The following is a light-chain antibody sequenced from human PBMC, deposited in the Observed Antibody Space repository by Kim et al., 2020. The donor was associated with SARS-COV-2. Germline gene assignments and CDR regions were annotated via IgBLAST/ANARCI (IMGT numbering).Light chain of an antibody. J-gene: IGLJ2*01. Sequence: PGQRVTISGSGGSHNIGAGSHEHWNQPLPGRTPKLLFYANTNRPAGVPDRFSGSGSGTSASLAIAGLQAEDEADYYGQSYDNGLTVFGGGTKLTVL. CDR2: ANT. V-gene: IGLV1-40*01. CDR1: SHNIGAGSH. CDR3: QSYDNGLTV.